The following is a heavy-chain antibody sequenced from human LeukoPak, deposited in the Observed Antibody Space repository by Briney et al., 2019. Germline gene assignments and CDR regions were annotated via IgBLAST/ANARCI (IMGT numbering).Heavy chain of an antibody. J-gene: IGHJ4*02. CDR2: ISGSGGST. CDR3: AKGAYSSSWYDYFDY. CDR1: GFTFSSYA. V-gene: IGHV3-23*01. Sequence: GGSLRLSCAASGFTFSSYAMSWVRQAPGKGLEWVSAISGSGGSTYYADSVKGRFTISRDNSKNTLYLQMSSLRAEDTAVYYCAKGAYSSSWYDYFDYWGQGTLVTVSS. D-gene: IGHD6-13*01.